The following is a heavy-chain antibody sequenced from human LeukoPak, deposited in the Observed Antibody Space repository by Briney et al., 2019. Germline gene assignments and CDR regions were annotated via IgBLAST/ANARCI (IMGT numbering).Heavy chain of an antibody. Sequence: ASMKVSCKASGYTFTSYGISWVRQAPGQGLEGMGWISTYNGNTNYAQKLQGRVTMTTDTSTNTAYMELRSLRSDDTAVYYCARDQPSGTYSEHFDYWGQGTLVTVSS. V-gene: IGHV1-18*01. J-gene: IGHJ4*02. CDR2: ISTYNGNT. CDR3: ARDQPSGTYSEHFDY. CDR1: GYTFTSYG. D-gene: IGHD1-26*01.